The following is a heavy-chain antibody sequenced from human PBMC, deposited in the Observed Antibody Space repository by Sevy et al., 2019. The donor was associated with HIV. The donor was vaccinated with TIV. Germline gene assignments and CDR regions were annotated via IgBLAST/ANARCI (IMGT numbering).Heavy chain of an antibody. CDR3: ARDRSYDILTGYLDY. D-gene: IGHD3-9*01. J-gene: IGHJ4*02. Sequence: LSLTCTVSGGSISSGDYYWSWIRQPPGKGLEWIGYIYYSGSTYYNPSLKSRVTISVDTSKNQFSLKLSSVTAADTAVYYWARDRSYDILTGYLDYWGQGTLVTVSS. CDR2: IYYSGST. CDR1: GGSISSGDYY. V-gene: IGHV4-30-4*01.